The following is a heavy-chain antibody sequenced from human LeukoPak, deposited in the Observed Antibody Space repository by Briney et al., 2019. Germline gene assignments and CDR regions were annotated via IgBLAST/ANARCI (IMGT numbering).Heavy chain of an antibody. V-gene: IGHV4-39*01. CDR3: ARKGTTYYDYIWGSYRDKYYFDY. Sequence: SETLSLTCTVSGGSISSSSYYWGWIRQPPGKGLEWIGSIYYSGITYYNPSLKSRVTISVDTSKNQFSLNLSSVTAADTAVYYCARKGTTYYDYIWGSYRDKYYFDYWGQGTLVTVSS. CDR1: GGSISSSSYY. CDR2: IYYSGIT. D-gene: IGHD3-16*02. J-gene: IGHJ4*02.